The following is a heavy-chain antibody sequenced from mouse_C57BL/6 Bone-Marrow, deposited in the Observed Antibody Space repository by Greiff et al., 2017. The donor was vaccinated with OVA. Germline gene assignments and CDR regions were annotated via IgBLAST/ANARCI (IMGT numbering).Heavy chain of an antibody. J-gene: IGHJ2*01. CDR2: IYPRSGNT. Sequence: QVQLQQSGAELARPGASVKLSCKASGYTFTSYGISWVKQRTGQGLEWIGEIYPRSGNTYYNEKFKGKATLTADKSSSTAYMELRSLTSEDSAVYFCARIPFTPYYFDYWGQGTTLTVSS. CDR3: ARIPFTPYYFDY. V-gene: IGHV1-81*01. CDR1: GYTFTSYG.